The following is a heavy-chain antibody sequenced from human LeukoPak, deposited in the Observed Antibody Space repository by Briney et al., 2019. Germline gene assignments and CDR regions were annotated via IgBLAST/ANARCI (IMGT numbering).Heavy chain of an antibody. CDR3: ARGPGYSSSWYQTRGD. CDR1: GFTFKLYW. D-gene: IGHD6-13*01. Sequence: GGSLRLSCAASGFTFKLYWMHWVRQVPGKRPVWVSRINDDGSDTIYADSVRGRFTISRDDAKNTVYLQMNNLRAEDTAVYYCARGPGYSSSWYQTRGDWGQGTLVTVSS. CDR2: INDDGSDT. V-gene: IGHV3-74*01. J-gene: IGHJ4*02.